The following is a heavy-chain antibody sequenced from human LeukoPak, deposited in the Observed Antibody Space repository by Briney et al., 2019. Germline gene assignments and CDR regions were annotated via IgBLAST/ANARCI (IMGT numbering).Heavy chain of an antibody. D-gene: IGHD2-15*01. CDR2: ISGSGGST. CDR3: AKDPRSRHRVVVAATFDY. Sequence: QPGGSLRLSCAASGFTFSDYYMSWVRQAPGKGLEWVSAISGSGGSTYYADSVKGRFTISRDNSKNTLYLQMNSLRAEDTAVYYCAKDPRSRHRVVVAATFDYWGQGTLVTVSS. V-gene: IGHV3-23*01. J-gene: IGHJ4*02. CDR1: GFTFSDYY.